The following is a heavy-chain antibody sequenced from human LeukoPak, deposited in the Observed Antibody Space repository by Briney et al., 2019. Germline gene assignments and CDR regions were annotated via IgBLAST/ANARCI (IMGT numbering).Heavy chain of an antibody. D-gene: IGHD6-19*01. CDR3: ARFALQWLARDY. J-gene: IGHJ4*02. Sequence: ASVKVSCKASVYTFTGYYMHWVRQAPGQGLERMGWVNPNSGGTNYAQKFQGRVTMTRDTSISTAYMELSRLRSDDTAVYYCARFALQWLARDYWGRGTLVTVPS. V-gene: IGHV1-2*02. CDR2: VNPNSGGT. CDR1: VYTFTGYY.